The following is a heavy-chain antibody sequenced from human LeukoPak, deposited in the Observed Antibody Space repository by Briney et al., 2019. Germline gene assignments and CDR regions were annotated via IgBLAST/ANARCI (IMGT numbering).Heavy chain of an antibody. Sequence: ASVKVSCKASGYTFTCYYMHWVRQAPGQGLEWMGRINPNSGGTNYAQKFQGRVTMTRDTSISTAYMELSRLRSDDTAVYYCASVGYCSRTSCYAGGYWGQGTLVTVSS. CDR1: GYTFTCYY. CDR2: INPNSGGT. D-gene: IGHD2-2*01. CDR3: ASVGYCSRTSCYAGGY. J-gene: IGHJ4*02. V-gene: IGHV1-2*06.